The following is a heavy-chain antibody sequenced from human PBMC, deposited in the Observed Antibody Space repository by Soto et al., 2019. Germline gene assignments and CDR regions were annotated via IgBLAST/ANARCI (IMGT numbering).Heavy chain of an antibody. CDR2: ISFDGTTE. CDR1: EFTFSSYA. V-gene: IGHV3-30*03. CDR3: ARPIPRWSYHYGMDV. J-gene: IGHJ6*02. D-gene: IGHD2-15*01. Sequence: QLVESGGRGVQPGRSLRLSCEASEFTFSSYATHWVRQAPGRGLEWVALISFDGTTEYYADSVKGRFIISRDNSGSMVYLQMDSLRPDDTAIYYCARPIPRWSYHYGMDVWGQGTTVTVSS.